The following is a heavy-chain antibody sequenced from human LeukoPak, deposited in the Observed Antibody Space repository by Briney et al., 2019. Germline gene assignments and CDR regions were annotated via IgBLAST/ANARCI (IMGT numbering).Heavy chain of an antibody. Sequence: KPSETLSLTCTVSGGSISSSSYYWGWIRQPPGKGLEWIGSIYYSGSTYYNPSLKSRVTISVDTSKNQSSLKLSSVTAADTAVYYCARQNADIVLMVYASYFDYWGQGTLVTVSS. CDR3: ARQNADIVLMVYASYFDY. V-gene: IGHV4-39*01. CDR1: GGSISSSSYY. D-gene: IGHD2-8*01. CDR2: IYYSGST. J-gene: IGHJ4*02.